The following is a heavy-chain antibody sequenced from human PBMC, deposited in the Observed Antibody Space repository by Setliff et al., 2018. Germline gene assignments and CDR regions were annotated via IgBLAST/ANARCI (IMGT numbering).Heavy chain of an antibody. CDR3: AKDRAKRGEGANLCYFDY. CDR2: IRYDGSNQ. D-gene: IGHD1-26*01. J-gene: IGHJ4*02. Sequence: GGSLRLSCAASGFTFVSYGMHWVRQAPGKGLEWVAFIRYDGSNQYYADSVKGRFTIARDNSKNTLYLQMNSLRAEDTAVYYCAKDRAKRGEGANLCYFDYWGQGTLVTVSS. V-gene: IGHV3-30*02. CDR1: GFTFVSYG.